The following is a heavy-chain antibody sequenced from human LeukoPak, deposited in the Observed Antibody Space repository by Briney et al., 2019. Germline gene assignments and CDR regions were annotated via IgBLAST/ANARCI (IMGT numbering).Heavy chain of an antibody. CDR1: GFTFSSCG. CDR2: ISGSDGGT. D-gene: IGHD6-6*01. J-gene: IGHJ4*02. V-gene: IGHV3-23*01. CDR3: AKRGPIYTSSPGNYFDY. Sequence: GGSLRLSCAASGFTFSSCGMTWVRQAPGKGLEWVSSISGSDGGTYYADSVKGRFTISRDNSKNTLYLQMNSLRAEDTAIYYCAKRGPIYTSSPGNYFDYWGQGTLVTVS.